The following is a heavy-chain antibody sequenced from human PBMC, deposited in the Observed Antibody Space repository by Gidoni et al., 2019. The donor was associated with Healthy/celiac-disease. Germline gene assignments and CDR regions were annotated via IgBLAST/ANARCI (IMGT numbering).Heavy chain of an antibody. J-gene: IGHJ4*02. D-gene: IGHD3-22*01. CDR3: AKKDYDSSGHQMDY. V-gene: IGHV3-9*01. Sequence: EVQLVESGGGLVQPGRSLRLSCAASGFTCDDYAMHLVRQAPGKGLEWVSGISWNSGSIGYADSVKGRFTISRDNAKNSLYLQMNSLRAEDTALYYCAKKDYDSSGHQMDYWGQGTLVTVSS. CDR1: GFTCDDYA. CDR2: ISWNSGSI.